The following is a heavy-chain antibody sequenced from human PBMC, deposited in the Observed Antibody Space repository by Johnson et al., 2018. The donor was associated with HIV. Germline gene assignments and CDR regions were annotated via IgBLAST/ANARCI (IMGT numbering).Heavy chain of an antibody. Sequence: QVQLVESGGGLIQPGGSLRLSCVASGFTVSSNYMSWVRQAPGKGLEWVAVISYDGSNKYYADSVKGRFTISRDNSKKTLSRHMNSLRAEDTAVFYCARTPRPYYYDSSDGAFDIWGQGTMVTVSS. D-gene: IGHD3-22*01. CDR2: ISYDGSNK. V-gene: IGHV3-30*03. J-gene: IGHJ3*02. CDR1: GFTVSSNY. CDR3: ARTPRPYYYDSSDGAFDI.